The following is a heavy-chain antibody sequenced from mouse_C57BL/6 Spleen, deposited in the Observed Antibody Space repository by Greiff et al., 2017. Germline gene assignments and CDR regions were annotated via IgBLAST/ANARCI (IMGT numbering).Heavy chain of an antibody. V-gene: IGHV5-9*01. Sequence: EVQGVESGGGLVKPGGSLKLSCAASGFTFSSYTMSWVRQTPEKRLEWVATISGGGGNTYYPDSVKGRFTISRDNAKNTLYLQMSSLRSADTALYYCARHDYYYGSSLYYAMDYWGQGTSVTVSS. CDR1: GFTFSSYT. CDR2: ISGGGGNT. CDR3: ARHDYYYGSSLYYAMDY. D-gene: IGHD1-1*01. J-gene: IGHJ4*01.